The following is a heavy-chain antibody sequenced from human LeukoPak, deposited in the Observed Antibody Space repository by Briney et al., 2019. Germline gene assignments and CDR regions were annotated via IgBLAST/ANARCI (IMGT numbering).Heavy chain of an antibody. CDR2: VYSDGRT. CDR1: GFVVSTNY. CDR3: ARVHSSSSDWFDP. Sequence: GRSLRLSCAASGFVVSTNYMNWVRQAPGEGLEWVSVVYSDGRTYYADSVKGRFTISRDNSKNTVYLQMSSVTIEDTAVYYCARVHSSSSDWFDPWGQGTLVTVSS. D-gene: IGHD6-6*01. J-gene: IGHJ5*02. V-gene: IGHV3-66*02.